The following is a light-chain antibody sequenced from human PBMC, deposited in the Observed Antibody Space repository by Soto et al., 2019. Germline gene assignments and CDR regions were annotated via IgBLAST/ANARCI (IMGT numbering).Light chain of an antibody. CDR3: QQLNSYPPS. J-gene: IGKJ5*01. V-gene: IGKV1-9*01. CDR2: AAS. Sequence: DLQLTQSPSFLSASVGDRVTITCRASQGISSYLAWYQQKPGKSPKLLIYAASTLLSGVPSRFSGSGSVTEFTLTISSLQPEDYATYYCQQLNSYPPSFGKGTRPAI. CDR1: QGISSY.